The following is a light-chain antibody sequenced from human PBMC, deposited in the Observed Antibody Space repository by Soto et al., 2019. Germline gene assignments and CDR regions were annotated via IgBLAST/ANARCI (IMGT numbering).Light chain of an antibody. CDR3: QQYHVSPIT. CDR1: QSVRSER. J-gene: IGKJ5*01. CDR2: DAS. V-gene: IGKV3-20*01. Sequence: EIELTQSPDTLSLSPGERATLSCRASQSVRSERLAWYQHKRGQAPRLVIFDASSRATGIPERFSGSGSGTDVTLTITRLEPEDFAVYFCQQYHVSPITFGLGTRLEIK.